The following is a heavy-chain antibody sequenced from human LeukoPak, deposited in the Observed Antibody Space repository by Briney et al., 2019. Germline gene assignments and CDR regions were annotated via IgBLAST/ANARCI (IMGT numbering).Heavy chain of an antibody. CDR3: ARDRFPRSAAGADASFAP. V-gene: IGHV1-18*01. D-gene: IGHD4/OR15-4a*01. J-gene: IGHJ5*02. CDR1: GYTFTSYG. CDR2: ISTYNGNT. Sequence: ASVKVSCTASGYTFTSYGISWVRQAPGQGLEWMGWISTYNGNTNYAQKLQGRVTMTTDTSTSTAYMELRSLRSDDTPVYSCARDRFPRSAAGADASFAPWGQEPRVTVPS.